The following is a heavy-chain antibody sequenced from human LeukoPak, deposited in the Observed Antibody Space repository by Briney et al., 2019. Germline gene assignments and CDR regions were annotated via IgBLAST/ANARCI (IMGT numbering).Heavy chain of an antibody. CDR2: ISWNSDST. J-gene: IGHJ5*02. Sequence: GSLRLSCEGSGFTFGDYGMSWVRQAPGKGPEWVAGISWNSDSTGYPDSVKGRFTISRDNAKNSLYLQMNSLRVEDTALYYCARDRRGITGTEWFDPWGQGTLVTVSS. CDR3: ARDRRGITGTEWFDP. CDR1: GFTFGDYG. D-gene: IGHD1-20*01. V-gene: IGHV3-20*04.